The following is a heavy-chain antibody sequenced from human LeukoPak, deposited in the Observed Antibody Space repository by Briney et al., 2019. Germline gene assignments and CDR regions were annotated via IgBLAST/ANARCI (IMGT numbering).Heavy chain of an antibody. Sequence: NPSETLSLTCAVYGGSFSGYYWSWIRQPPGKGLEWIGEINHSGSTNYNPSLKSRVTISVDTSKNQFSLKLSSVTAADTAVYYCASNYYGSGSLDYWGQGNLVTVSS. CDR3: ASNYYGSGSLDY. CDR1: GGSFSGYY. V-gene: IGHV4-34*01. J-gene: IGHJ4*02. CDR2: INHSGST. D-gene: IGHD3-10*01.